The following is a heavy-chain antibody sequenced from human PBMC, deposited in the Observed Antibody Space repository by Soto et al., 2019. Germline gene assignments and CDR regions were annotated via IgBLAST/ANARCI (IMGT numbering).Heavy chain of an antibody. CDR3: ARDLRFGDSYGMDV. V-gene: IGHV4-31*03. CDR2: IYYSGST. D-gene: IGHD3-10*01. Sequence: QVQLQESGPGLVKPSQTLSLTCTVSGGSISSGGYYWSWIRPHPGKGLGWIGYIYYSGSTYYNPSLKSRVTTSVDTSKTQFSLKLSSVTAADTAVYYCARDLRFGDSYGMDVWGQGTTVTVSS. CDR1: GGSISSGGYY. J-gene: IGHJ6*02.